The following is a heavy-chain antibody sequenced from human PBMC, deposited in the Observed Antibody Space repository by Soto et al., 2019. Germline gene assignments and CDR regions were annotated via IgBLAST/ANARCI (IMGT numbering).Heavy chain of an antibody. D-gene: IGHD3-3*01. V-gene: IGHV3-53*01. CDR3: ARDFGVVPRIDGMDV. J-gene: IGHJ6*02. CDR1: GFTVSNNY. CDR2: IYSGGYT. Sequence: GGSLRLSCAVSGFTVSNNYMSWVRQAPGKGLEGVSVIYSGGYTAYGDSVKGRFTISRDNSKNTLYLQMNSLRADDTAVYYCARDFGVVPRIDGMDVWGQGTTVTVSS.